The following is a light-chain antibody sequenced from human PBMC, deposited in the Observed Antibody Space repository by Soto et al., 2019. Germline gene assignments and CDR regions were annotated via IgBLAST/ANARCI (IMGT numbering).Light chain of an antibody. Sequence: QSALTQPRSVSGSPGQSVTLSCTGTSSDVGGYHYVSWYQHHPGKAPKIIIYDVNKRPSGVPDRFSGSKSGNTASLTISGLQTEDEADYYCCSYAGSDTLVFGGGTQLIVL. V-gene: IGLV2-11*01. J-gene: IGLJ2*01. CDR1: SSDVGGYHY. CDR3: CSYAGSDTLV. CDR2: DVN.